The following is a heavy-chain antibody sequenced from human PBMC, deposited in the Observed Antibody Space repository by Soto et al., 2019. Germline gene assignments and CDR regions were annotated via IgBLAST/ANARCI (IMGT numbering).Heavy chain of an antibody. Sequence: PPETPSLTCTFSGGSLTIGVYDWSWIRQRPGKGLEWIGYISYSGDTNYNPSLQSRLTISADASRSHFSLKLSSVSAADTAVYYCAREIGGDNYGFDSWGQGIMVTVSS. CDR1: GGSLTIGVYD. J-gene: IGHJ4*02. CDR3: AREIGGDNYGFDS. D-gene: IGHD3-10*01. CDR2: ISYSGDT. V-gene: IGHV4-31*02.